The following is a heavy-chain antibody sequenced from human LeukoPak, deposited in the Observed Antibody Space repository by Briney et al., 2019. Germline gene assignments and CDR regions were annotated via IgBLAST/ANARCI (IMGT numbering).Heavy chain of an antibody. CDR1: GYTFTSYA. J-gene: IGHJ4*02. D-gene: IGHD6-19*01. Sequence: ASVKVSCKASGYTFTSYAMHWVRQAPGQGLEWMGWINPNSGGTNYAQKFQGRVTMTRDTSISTAYMELSRLRSDDTAVYYRARDFSGWAVGLWGRGTLVTVSS. V-gene: IGHV1-2*02. CDR2: INPNSGGT. CDR3: ARDFSGWAVGL.